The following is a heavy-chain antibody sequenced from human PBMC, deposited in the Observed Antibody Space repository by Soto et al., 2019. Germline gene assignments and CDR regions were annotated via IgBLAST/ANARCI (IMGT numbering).Heavy chain of an antibody. V-gene: IGHV3-15*05. CDR3: STGYPFSGSVFDY. D-gene: IGHD1-26*01. Sequence: EVQLVESGGGLVKPGGSLRLSCAASGFSFRTTWMAWVRQAPGKGLEWVGRIKSKSAGETTDYADPVKGRFTISRDDSKDKLYLHMDSLETGDTAVYYCSTGYPFSGSVFDYWGQGTLVTVYS. J-gene: IGHJ4*02. CDR2: IKSKSAGETT. CDR1: GFSFRTTW.